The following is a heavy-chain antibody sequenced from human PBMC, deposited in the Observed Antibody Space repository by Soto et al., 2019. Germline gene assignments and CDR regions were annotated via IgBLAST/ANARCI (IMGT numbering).Heavy chain of an antibody. J-gene: IGHJ5*01. Sequence: EVQLLESGGGLVQPGGSLRLSCAASGFTFGNYALSWVRQAPGKGLEWLSSIIGSGGSTYYADSVKGRFSISRDNPKNDLYLEMNSLRAEDTAVYYCAKGGDYFSSGENSPIWLDCWGQGTPVTVSS. D-gene: IGHD3-10*01. V-gene: IGHV3-23*01. CDR3: AKGGDYFSSGENSPIWLDC. CDR2: IIGSGGST. CDR1: GFTFGNYA.